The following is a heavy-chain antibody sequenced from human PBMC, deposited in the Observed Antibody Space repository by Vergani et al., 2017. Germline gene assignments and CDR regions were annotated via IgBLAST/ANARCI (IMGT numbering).Heavy chain of an antibody. CDR1: GGSISSSNW. CDR3: ARATGYSSGWFWFDP. J-gene: IGHJ5*02. V-gene: IGHV4-4*02. Sequence: QVQLQESGPGLVKPSGTLSLTCAVSGGSISSSNWWSWVRQPPGKGLEWIGEIYHSGITNYNPSLKSRVTISVDKSKNQFSLKLSSVTAADTAVYYCARATGYSSGWFWFDPWGQGTLVTVSS. CDR2: IYHSGIT. D-gene: IGHD6-19*01.